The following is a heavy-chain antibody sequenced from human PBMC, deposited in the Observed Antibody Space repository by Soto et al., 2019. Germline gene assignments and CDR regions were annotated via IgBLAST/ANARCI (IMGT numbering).Heavy chain of an antibody. D-gene: IGHD3-10*01. CDR3: ARQYYEYTSGTYYHFDF. CDR1: GGSISNAFSY. J-gene: IGHJ4*02. V-gene: IGHV4-39*01. Sequence: QLQLQESGPGLVKPSETLSLTCTVSGGSISNAFSYWGWIRQPPGKGLEWIGGIYYSGTTHYNPSLKSRVTISVDASQNQFSLKLSSLTAADTAVYYCARQYYEYTSGTYYHFDFWGQGTLVTVSS. CDR2: IYYSGTT.